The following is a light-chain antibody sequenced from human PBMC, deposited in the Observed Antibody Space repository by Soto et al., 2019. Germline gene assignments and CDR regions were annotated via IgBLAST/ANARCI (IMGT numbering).Light chain of an antibody. J-gene: IGLJ1*01. CDR1: SSDVGSYNL. CDR2: EGS. V-gene: IGLV2-14*02. CDR3: QSYDSTLSARYV. Sequence: QSALTQPASVSGSPGQSITISCTGTSSDVGSYNLVSWYQQHPGKAPKLMIYEGSKRPSGVSNRFSGSKSGTSASLAITGLQAEDEGDYYCQSYDSTLSARYVFGTGTKLTVL.